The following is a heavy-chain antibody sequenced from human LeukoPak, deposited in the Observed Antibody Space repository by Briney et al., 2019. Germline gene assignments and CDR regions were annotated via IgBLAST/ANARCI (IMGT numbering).Heavy chain of an antibody. CDR3: ARVSSWYRYFDY. V-gene: IGHV4-30-4*01. Sequence: SETLSLTCTVSGGSISSGDYYWSWIRQPPGKGLEWIGYIYYSGSTYYNPSLKSRVTISVDTSKNQFSLKLSSVTAADTAVYYCARVSSWYRYFDYWGQGALVTVSS. D-gene: IGHD6-13*01. CDR2: IYYSGST. J-gene: IGHJ4*02. CDR1: GGSISSGDYY.